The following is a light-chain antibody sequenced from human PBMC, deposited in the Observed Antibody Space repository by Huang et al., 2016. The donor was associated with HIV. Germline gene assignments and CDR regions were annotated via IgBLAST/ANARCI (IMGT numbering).Light chain of an antibody. CDR2: DAS. CDR1: QIISTY. CDR3: QQSHSTPYT. Sequence: DIQMTQSPSSLSASVGDRVTISCRASQIISTYLLWYQQKPGQAPKLLIYDASSVQRGVPSRFGGSGSGTDFTLTISSLQPEDFATYYCQQSHSTPYTFGQGTKLEIK. V-gene: IGKV1-39*01. J-gene: IGKJ2*01.